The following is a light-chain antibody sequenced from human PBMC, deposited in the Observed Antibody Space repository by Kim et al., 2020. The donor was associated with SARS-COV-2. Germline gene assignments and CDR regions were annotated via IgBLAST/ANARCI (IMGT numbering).Light chain of an antibody. CDR1: SSNIGAGYD. CDR3: QSYDSSLRGSV. J-gene: IGLJ3*02. CDR2: GNR. V-gene: IGLV1-40*01. Sequence: RVTISCTRSSSNIGAGYDVHCYQQLPATAPPLLFYGNRTRPPAVSDRFSGSKSRTSAALAITGLQAEDEADYYCQSYDSSLRGSVFGGGTQLTVL.